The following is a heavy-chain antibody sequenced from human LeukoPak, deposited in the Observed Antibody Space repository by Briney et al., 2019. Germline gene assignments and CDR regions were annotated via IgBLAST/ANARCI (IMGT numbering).Heavy chain of an antibody. J-gene: IGHJ4*02. V-gene: IGHV1-46*01. CDR3: ARAFFGDYGDSMGIDY. D-gene: IGHD4-17*01. CDR1: GYTFTSYY. Sequence: ASVKVSCKASGYTFTSYYMHWVRQAPGQGLEWMGIINPSGGSTSYAQKFQGRVTMTRDTSTSTVYMELSSLRSEDTAVYYCARAFFGDYGDSMGIDYWGQGTLATVSS. CDR2: INPSGGST.